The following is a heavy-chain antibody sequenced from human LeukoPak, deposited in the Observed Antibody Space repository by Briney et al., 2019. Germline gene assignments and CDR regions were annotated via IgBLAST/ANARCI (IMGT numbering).Heavy chain of an antibody. J-gene: IGHJ4*02. D-gene: IGHD2-2*01. V-gene: IGHV4-39*01. CDR1: GGSISSSSYY. CDR2: IYYSGST. CDR3: ARVDCSSTSCYEFDY. Sequence: SETLSLTCTVSGGSISSSSYYWGWIRQPPGRGLEWIGSIYYSGSTYYNPSLKSRVTISVDTSKNQFSLKLSSVTAADTAVYYCARVDCSSTSCYEFDYWGQGTLVTVSS.